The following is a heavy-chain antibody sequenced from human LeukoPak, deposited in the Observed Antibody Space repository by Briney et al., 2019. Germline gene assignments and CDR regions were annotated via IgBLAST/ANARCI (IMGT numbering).Heavy chain of an antibody. CDR3: ARDRDDYYYMDV. CDR1: GFTFSSYW. Sequence: GGSLRLSCVASGFTFSSYWMHWVRQAPGKGLVWVSRINSDGSSTSYADSVKGRFTISRDNAKNTLYLQMNSLRAEDTAVYYCARDRDDYYYMDVWGKGTTVTVSS. V-gene: IGHV3-74*01. J-gene: IGHJ6*03. CDR2: INSDGSST. D-gene: IGHD2-21*02.